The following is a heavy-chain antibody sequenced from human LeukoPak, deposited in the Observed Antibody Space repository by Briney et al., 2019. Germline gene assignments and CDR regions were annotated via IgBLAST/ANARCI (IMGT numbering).Heavy chain of an antibody. J-gene: IGHJ4*02. CDR2: INHSGST. D-gene: IGHD6-19*01. Sequence: SETLSLTCAVYGGSFSGYYWSWLRQPPGKGLEWIGEINHSGSTNYNPSLKSRVTISVDTSKNQFSLKLSSVTAADTAVYYCARAPRPSFGAVSYSSGWYFDYWGQGTLVTVSS. V-gene: IGHV4-34*01. CDR3: ARAPRPSFGAVSYSSGWYFDY. CDR1: GGSFSGYY.